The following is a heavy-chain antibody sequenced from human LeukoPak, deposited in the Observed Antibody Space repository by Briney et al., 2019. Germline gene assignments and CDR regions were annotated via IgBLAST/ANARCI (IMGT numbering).Heavy chain of an antibody. J-gene: IGHJ4*02. Sequence: SETLSLTCAVSGGSIGTGGCSWSWIRQPPGKGLEWIGYIYHSGSTYYNPSLKSRVTISVDRSKNQFSLKLSSVTAADTAVYYCARGVLVRGVIFDYWGQGALVTVSS. V-gene: IGHV4-30-2*01. CDR1: GGSIGTGGCS. CDR2: IYHSGST. D-gene: IGHD3-10*01. CDR3: ARGVLVRGVIFDY.